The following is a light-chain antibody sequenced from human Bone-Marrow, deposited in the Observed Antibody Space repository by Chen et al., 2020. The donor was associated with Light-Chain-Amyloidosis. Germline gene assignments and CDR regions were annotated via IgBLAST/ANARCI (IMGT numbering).Light chain of an antibody. CDR1: DLPTKY. CDR2: RDT. J-gene: IGLJ2*01. V-gene: IGLV3-25*03. Sequence: SYELTQPPSVSVSPGQTARITCSGDDLPTKYAYWYQQKPGQAPVLVIHRDTERPSGISERFSGYGSGTTDTLTISGVQPEDEADYHCQSADSSGTYEVIFGGGTKLTVL. CDR3: QSADSSGTYEVI.